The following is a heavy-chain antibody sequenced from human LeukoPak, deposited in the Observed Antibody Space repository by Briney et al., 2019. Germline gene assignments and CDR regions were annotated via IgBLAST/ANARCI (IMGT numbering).Heavy chain of an antibody. Sequence: ASVKVSCKASGYTFTSYGISWVRQAPGQGLEWMGWISAYNGNTNYAQKLQGRVTMTTDTSTSTAYMELRSLRSDDTAVYYCAREVVVPAAGYYYMDVWGKGTTVTVSS. D-gene: IGHD2-2*01. J-gene: IGHJ6*03. V-gene: IGHV1-18*01. CDR2: ISAYNGNT. CDR1: GYTFTSYG. CDR3: AREVVVPAAGYYYMDV.